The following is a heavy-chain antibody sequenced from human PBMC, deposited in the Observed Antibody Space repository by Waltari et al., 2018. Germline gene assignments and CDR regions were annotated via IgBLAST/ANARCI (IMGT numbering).Heavy chain of an antibody. J-gene: IGHJ6*02. V-gene: IGHV3-23*03. CDR1: GFRFSTYG. CDR3: VKGIWTSAASYYAGLDV. CDR2: IHNDVSRT. D-gene: IGHD3-22*01. Sequence: EVQVLESGGDLVQPGGSLRLSCAASGFRFSTYGLRWVRQGPGKGLEWGSGIHNDVSRTYYVDSVKGRFTISRDNSKNTMSLQMNSLRAEDTAIYYCVKGIWTSAASYYAGLDVWGQGTTVTVSS.